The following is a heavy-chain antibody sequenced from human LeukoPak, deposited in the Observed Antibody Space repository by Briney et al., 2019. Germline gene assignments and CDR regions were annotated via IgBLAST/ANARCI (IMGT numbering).Heavy chain of an antibody. CDR3: ARDYRGYSYGYTRQP. CDR1: GFTFSSYS. Sequence: GGSLRLSCAASGFTFSSYSMNWVRQAPGKGLEWVSSISSSSSYIYYADSVKGRFTISRDNAKNSLYLQMNSLRAEDTAVYYCARDYRGYSYGYTRQPWGQGTLVTVSS. J-gene: IGHJ4*02. CDR2: ISSSSSYI. V-gene: IGHV3-21*01. D-gene: IGHD5-18*01.